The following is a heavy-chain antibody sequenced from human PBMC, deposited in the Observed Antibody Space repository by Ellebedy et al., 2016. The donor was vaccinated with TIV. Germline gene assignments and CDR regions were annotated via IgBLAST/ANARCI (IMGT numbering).Heavy chain of an antibody. Sequence: GESLKISCAASGFTFSSYWMSWVRQAPGKGLEWVANIKQDGSEKYYVDSVKGRFTISRDNSKNTLYLQMNNLRAEDTALYYCARGNEIPGPEPLDNWGQGTLVTVSS. V-gene: IGHV3-7*01. CDR1: GFTFSSYW. CDR2: IKQDGSEK. J-gene: IGHJ4*02. D-gene: IGHD1-14*01. CDR3: ARGNEIPGPEPLDN.